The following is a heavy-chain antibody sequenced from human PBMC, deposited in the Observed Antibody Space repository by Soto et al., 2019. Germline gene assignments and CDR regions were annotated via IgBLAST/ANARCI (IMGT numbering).Heavy chain of an antibody. CDR1: GFTFSSYA. CDR3: ARDGSYYFDY. V-gene: IGHV3-30-3*01. Sequence: GGSLRLSCAASGFTFSSYAMHWVRQAPGKGLEWVAVISYDGSNKYYADSVKGRFTISRDNSKNTLYLQMNSLRAEDTAVYYCARDGSYYFDYWGQGTLVTVSS. D-gene: IGHD2-2*03. J-gene: IGHJ4*02. CDR2: ISYDGSNK.